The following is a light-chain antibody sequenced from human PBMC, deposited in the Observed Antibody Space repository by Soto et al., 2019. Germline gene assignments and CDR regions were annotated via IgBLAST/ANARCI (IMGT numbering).Light chain of an antibody. CDR2: DNN. CDR3: GTWDSSMSVHV. J-gene: IGLJ1*01. Sequence: QSVLTQPPSLSAAPGEKVTISCSASSSNIGNNYLSWYQQFPGTAPKLLIYDNNKRPSGIPDRFSGSKSGTSATLGITGLQTGDEADYYCGTWDSSMSVHVFGTGTKVTV. V-gene: IGLV1-51*01. CDR1: SSNIGNNY.